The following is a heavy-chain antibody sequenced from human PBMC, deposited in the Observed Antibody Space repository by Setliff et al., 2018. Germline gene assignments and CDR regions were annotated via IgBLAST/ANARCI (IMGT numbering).Heavy chain of an antibody. J-gene: IGHJ4*02. CDR2: ISGDGEST. Sequence: GGSLSLSCAASGFTFRKFAMSWVRQAPGKGLEWVSAISGDGESTFYAGSVKGRFTISRDNSESTVFLQVNSLRAEDTAIYYCAKVQESIVGASHYWGQGTLVTVSS. V-gene: IGHV3-23*01. D-gene: IGHD1-26*01. CDR3: AKVQESIVGASHY. CDR1: GFTFRKFA.